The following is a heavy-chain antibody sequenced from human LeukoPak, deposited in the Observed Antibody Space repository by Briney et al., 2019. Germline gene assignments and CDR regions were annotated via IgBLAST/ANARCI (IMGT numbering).Heavy chain of an antibody. J-gene: IGHJ6*03. D-gene: IGHD2-2*01. CDR1: GFTFSSYG. CDR3: ARAPPARVPYYYYYMDV. CDR2: ISSSSSYI. V-gene: IGHV3-21*01. Sequence: PGGSLRLSCAASGFTFSSYGMHWVRQAPGKGLEWVSSISSSSSYIYYADSVKGRFTISRDNAKNSLYLQMNSLRAEDTAVYYCARAPPARVPYYYYYMDVWGKGTTVTVSS.